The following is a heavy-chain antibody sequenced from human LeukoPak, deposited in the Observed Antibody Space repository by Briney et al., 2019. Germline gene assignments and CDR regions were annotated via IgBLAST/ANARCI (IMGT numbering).Heavy chain of an antibody. Sequence: GGSLRLSCAASGCTFSSYGMHWVRQAPGKGLEWVAVIWYDGSNKYYADSVKGRFTTSRDNSKNTLYLQINSLRAEDTAVYYCAREYPPRYYYDSSGYLDYWGQGTLVTVSS. CDR1: GCTFSSYG. CDR3: AREYPPRYYYDSSGYLDY. J-gene: IGHJ4*02. V-gene: IGHV3-33*01. CDR2: IWYDGSNK. D-gene: IGHD3-22*01.